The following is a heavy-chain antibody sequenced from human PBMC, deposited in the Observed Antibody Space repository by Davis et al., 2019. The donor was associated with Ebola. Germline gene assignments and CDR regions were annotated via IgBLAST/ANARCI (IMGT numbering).Heavy chain of an antibody. V-gene: IGHV3-23*01. CDR3: ARERSSSWITVDWYFDL. CDR1: GFTFSSYA. D-gene: IGHD6-13*01. CDR2: ISGSGATT. Sequence: GESLKISCAASGFTFSSYAMSWVRQAPGKGLEWVSAISGSGATTYYADSVKGRFTISRDNSKNTLYLQMNSLRAEDTAVYYCARERSSSWITVDWYFDLWGRGTLVTVSS. J-gene: IGHJ2*01.